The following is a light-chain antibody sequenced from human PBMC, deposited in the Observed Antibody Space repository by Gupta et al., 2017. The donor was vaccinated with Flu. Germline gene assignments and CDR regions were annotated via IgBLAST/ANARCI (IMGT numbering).Light chain of an antibody. J-gene: IGLJ3*02. V-gene: IGLV1-51*01. Sequence: VSAAPGQKVTISCSGSSSNIGNNYVSWYQQLPGTAPKLLISDNNKRPSGIPDRFSGSKSGTSATLGITGLQTGDEADYYCGTWDSSLSAGVFGGGTKLTVL. CDR1: SSNIGNNY. CDR2: DNN. CDR3: GTWDSSLSAGV.